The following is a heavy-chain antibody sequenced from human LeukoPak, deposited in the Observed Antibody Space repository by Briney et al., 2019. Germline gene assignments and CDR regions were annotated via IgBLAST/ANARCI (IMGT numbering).Heavy chain of an antibody. D-gene: IGHD3-22*01. CDR1: GFTFSSYA. CDR3: ANTGEAYYYDSSGFDY. Sequence: GGSLRLSCAASGFTFSSYAMSWVRQAPGKGLEWVSAISGSGGSTYYADSVKGRFTISRDNSKNTLYLQMDSLRAEDTAVYYCANTGEAYYYDSSGFDYWGQGTLVTVSS. V-gene: IGHV3-23*01. J-gene: IGHJ4*02. CDR2: ISGSGGST.